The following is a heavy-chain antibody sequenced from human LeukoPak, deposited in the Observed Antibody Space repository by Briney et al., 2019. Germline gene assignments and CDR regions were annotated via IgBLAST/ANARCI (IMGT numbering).Heavy chain of an antibody. CDR1: GGSISSGSYY. V-gene: IGHV4-61*02. J-gene: IGHJ5*02. D-gene: IGHD3-3*01. CDR2: IYTSGST. Sequence: PSETLSLTCTVSGGSISSGSYYWSWIQQPAGKGLEWIGRIYTSGSTNYNPSLKSRVTISVDTSKNQFSLKLSSVTAADTAVYYCARGLGDFWSGFLQNWFDPWGQGTLVTVSS. CDR3: ARGLGDFWSGFLQNWFDP.